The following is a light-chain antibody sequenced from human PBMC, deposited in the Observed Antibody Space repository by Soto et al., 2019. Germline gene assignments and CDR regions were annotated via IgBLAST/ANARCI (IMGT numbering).Light chain of an antibody. CDR3: KQYNSYSRT. CDR1: QSISSW. CDR2: KAY. V-gene: IGKV1-5*03. Sequence: DIQMTQSPSTLSASVGDRVTITCRASQSISSWLAWYQQKPGKAHKLLIYKAYSLESGVQSRFSGSGSGTEFTLTISSLQPDDFATYYCKQYNSYSRTFGQGTKVDIK. J-gene: IGKJ1*01.